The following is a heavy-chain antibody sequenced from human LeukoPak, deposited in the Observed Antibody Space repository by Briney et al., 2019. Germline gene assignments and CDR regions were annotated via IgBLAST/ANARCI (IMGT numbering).Heavy chain of an antibody. CDR1: GYTFTSYD. D-gene: IGHD3-22*01. V-gene: IGHV1-8*01. CDR3: ARGTGGIVVVTDAFDI. Sequence: ASVTVSCKASGYTFTSYDINWVRQAPGEGVEGMGWMNPKSGKTVYAQKLQGRDTITRNTSIATAYMELSSLRSEDTAVYYCARGTGGIVVVTDAFDIWGQGTMVTVSS. J-gene: IGHJ3*02. CDR2: MNPKSGKT.